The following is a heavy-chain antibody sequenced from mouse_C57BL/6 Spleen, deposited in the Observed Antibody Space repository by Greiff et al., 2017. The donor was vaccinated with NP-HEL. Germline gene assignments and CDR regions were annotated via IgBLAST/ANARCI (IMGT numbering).Heavy chain of an antibody. V-gene: IGHV1-52*01. CDR1: GYTFTSYW. CDR2: IDPSDSET. D-gene: IGHD1-1*01. Sequence: VQLQQPGAELVRPGSSVKLSCKASGYTFTSYWMHWVKQRPIQGLEWIGNIDPSDSETHYNQKFKDKATLTVDKSSSTAYMQLSSLTAEDSAVYYCARFYYGLYYAMGYWGQGTSVTVSS. CDR3: ARFYYGLYYAMGY. J-gene: IGHJ4*01.